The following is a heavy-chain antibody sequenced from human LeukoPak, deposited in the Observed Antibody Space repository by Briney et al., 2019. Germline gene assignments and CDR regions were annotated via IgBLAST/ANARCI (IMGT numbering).Heavy chain of an antibody. J-gene: IGHJ6*03. CDR1: GFTFSSYA. Sequence: GGSLRLSCAASGFTFSSYAMHWVRQAPGKGLEYVSVISSIGGSTKYANSVKGRLTISRDNSKNTLYLQMGSLRAEDTAVYYCAREGRKSRGVDIVRKKETGFYYMDVWGKGTTVTVSS. V-gene: IGHV3-64*01. CDR2: ISSIGGST. CDR3: AREGRKSRGVDIVRKKETGFYYMDV. D-gene: IGHD2-15*01.